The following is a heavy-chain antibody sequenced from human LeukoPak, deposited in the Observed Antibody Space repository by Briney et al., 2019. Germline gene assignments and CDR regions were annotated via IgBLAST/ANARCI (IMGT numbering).Heavy chain of an antibody. Sequence: PSETLSLTCAVSGYSISSGYYWGWIRQPPGKGLEWIGNIYHTGSTYYNPSLKSRVTISVDTSKNQFSLKLSSVAAADTAVYYCARGGTYYYDSSANWGQGTLVTVSS. CDR2: IYHTGST. D-gene: IGHD3-22*01. CDR3: ARGGTYYYDSSAN. V-gene: IGHV4-38-2*01. CDR1: GYSISSGYY. J-gene: IGHJ4*02.